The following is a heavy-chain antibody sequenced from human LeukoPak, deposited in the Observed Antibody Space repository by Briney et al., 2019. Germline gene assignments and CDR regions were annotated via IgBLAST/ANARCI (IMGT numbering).Heavy chain of an antibody. CDR1: GFTVSSNY. CDR2: IYSGGST. D-gene: IGHD1-26*01. Sequence: GGSLRLSCAASGFTVSSNYMSWVRQAPGKGLEWVSVIYSGGSTYYADSVKGRLTISRDNSKNTLYLQTNSLRAEGTAVYYCARDSRIVGATWGQGTLVTVSS. CDR3: ARDSRIVGAT. V-gene: IGHV3-66*02. J-gene: IGHJ5*02.